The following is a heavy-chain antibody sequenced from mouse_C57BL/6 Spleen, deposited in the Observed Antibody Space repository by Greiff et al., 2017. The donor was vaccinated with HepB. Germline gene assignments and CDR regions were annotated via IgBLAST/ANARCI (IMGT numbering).Heavy chain of an antibody. D-gene: IGHD1-1*01. J-gene: IGHJ2*01. CDR1: GYAFSSYW. Sequence: VQLQQSGAELVKPGASVKISCEASGYAFSSYWMNWVKQRPGKGLEWIGQIYPGDGDTNYNGKFKGKATLTADKSSSTAYMQLSSLTSEDSAVYFCARGDYGSSYVDYWGQGTTLTVSS. CDR2: IYPGDGDT. V-gene: IGHV1-80*01. CDR3: ARGDYGSSYVDY.